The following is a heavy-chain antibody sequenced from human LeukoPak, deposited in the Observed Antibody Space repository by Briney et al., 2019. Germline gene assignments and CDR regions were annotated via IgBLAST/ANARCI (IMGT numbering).Heavy chain of an antibody. Sequence: SETLSLTCTVWGGFIRCYFWRLIRDPRGGGVEWSGNISYSGSPNYTPTLKSRVTITVDASKNKFSLELSSVTAADTAVYYCAWSMVYANDVFNEWGEGTLVSASS. V-gene: IGHV4-59*01. J-gene: IGHJ4*02. CDR3: AWSMVYANDVFNE. CDR1: GGFIRCYF. D-gene: IGHD2-8*01. CDR2: ISYSGSP.